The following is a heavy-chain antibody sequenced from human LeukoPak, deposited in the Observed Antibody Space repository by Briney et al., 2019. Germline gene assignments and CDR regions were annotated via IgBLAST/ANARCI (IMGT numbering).Heavy chain of an antibody. CDR1: GFTFSSYA. CDR2: ISYDGSNK. Sequence: AGGSLRLSCAASGFTFSSYAMHWVRQAPGKGLEWVAVISYDGSNKYYADSVKGRFTISRDNSKNTLYLQMNSLRAEDTAVYYCARGGSDRGYFDYWGQGTLVTVSS. V-gene: IGHV3-30-3*01. J-gene: IGHJ4*02. D-gene: IGHD6-6*01. CDR3: ARGGSDRGYFDY.